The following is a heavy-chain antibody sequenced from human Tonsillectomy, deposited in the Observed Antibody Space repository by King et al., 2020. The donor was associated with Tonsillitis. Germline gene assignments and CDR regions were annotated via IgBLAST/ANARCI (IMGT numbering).Heavy chain of an antibody. CDR3: AREGRRDGYSVYRHFDL. CDR1: GFTFNDYA. V-gene: IGHV3-30-3*01. Sequence: QLVQSGGGVVQPGRSLRLSCGASGFTFNDYAMYWVRQAPGKGLEWVALISYDGSNEYYADSVKGRFTLSRDNSKNTLFLQMNSLRPEDSAVYYCAREGRRDGYSVYRHFDLWGRGTLVTVSS. J-gene: IGHJ2*01. D-gene: IGHD5-24*01. CDR2: ISYDGSNE.